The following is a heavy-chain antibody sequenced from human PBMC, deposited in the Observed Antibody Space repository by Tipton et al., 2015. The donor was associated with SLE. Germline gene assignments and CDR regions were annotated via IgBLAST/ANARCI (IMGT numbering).Heavy chain of an antibody. D-gene: IGHD4-17*01. V-gene: IGHV4-59*01. CDR1: GRSMSNYY. J-gene: IGHJ3*02. CDR3: ARDYFGDYLDAFDI. Sequence: TLSLTCTVSGRSMSNYYWSWIRQPPGKGLEWIGYIDYSGSTKYNPSLKSRVTISLDTSTNQFSLRVTSVTAADTAVYYCARDYFGDYLDAFDIWGQGTMVTVSS. CDR2: IDYSGST.